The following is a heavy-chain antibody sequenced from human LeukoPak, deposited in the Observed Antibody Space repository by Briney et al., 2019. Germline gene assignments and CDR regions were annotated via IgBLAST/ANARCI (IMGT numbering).Heavy chain of an antibody. D-gene: IGHD2-15*01. CDR3: ARVGARYCSGGSCYPTNWFDP. J-gene: IGHJ5*02. V-gene: IGHV4-59*08. CDR1: GDSISDYY. CDR2: IYYSGST. Sequence: SETLSLTCTVSGDSISDYYWSWIRQPPGKGLEWIGYIYYSGSTNYSPSLKSRVTISVDTSKNQFSLKLSSVTAADTAVYYCARVGARYCSGGSCYPTNWFDPWGQGTLVTVSS.